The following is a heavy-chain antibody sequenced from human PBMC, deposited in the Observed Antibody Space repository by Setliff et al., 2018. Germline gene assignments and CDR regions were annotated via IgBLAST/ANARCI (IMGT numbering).Heavy chain of an antibody. V-gene: IGHV4-39*01. CDR1: GASISSGTYY. Sequence: KTSETLSLTCPVSGASISSGTYYWAWIRQPPGKGLEWIGRIHYRGTTYSNASLASRLTISVDTAKNQFSLKLTSVTAADTAVYYCARTGTYRYFDYWGQGTRVTVSS. CDR2: IHYRGTT. CDR3: ARTGTYRYFDY. D-gene: IGHD1-1*01. J-gene: IGHJ4*02.